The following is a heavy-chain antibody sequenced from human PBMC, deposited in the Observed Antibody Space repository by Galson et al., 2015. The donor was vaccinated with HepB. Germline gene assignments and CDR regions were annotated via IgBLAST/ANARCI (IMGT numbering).Heavy chain of an antibody. CDR2: IGGSTSYT. Sequence: SLRLSCAASGFTFSDYYMSWIRQAPGKGLEWVSYIGGSTSYTYYADSVRGRFTISRDNAKNSLSLQMDSLRVEDTAVYYCARSYGYCYGGHCYIPADWGQGTLVTVSS. CDR1: GFTFSDYY. V-gene: IGHV3-11*06. J-gene: IGHJ4*02. D-gene: IGHD2-15*01. CDR3: ARSYGYCYGGHCYIPAD.